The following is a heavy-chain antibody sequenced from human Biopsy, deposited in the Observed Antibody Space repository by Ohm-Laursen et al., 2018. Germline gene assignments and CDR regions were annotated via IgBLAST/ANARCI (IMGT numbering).Heavy chain of an antibody. D-gene: IGHD1-1*01. J-gene: IGHJ4*02. CDR3: AADINVWNANY. V-gene: IGHV1-24*01. Sequence: SVKVSCKVSGYTLTELSMHWVRQAPGKGLEWMGGFAPENGKTVYAQNFQARVSVTEDTSTDTAYMELRSLRSEDTAVYYCAADINVWNANYWGQGTQVTVSS. CDR2: FAPENGKT. CDR1: GYTLTELS.